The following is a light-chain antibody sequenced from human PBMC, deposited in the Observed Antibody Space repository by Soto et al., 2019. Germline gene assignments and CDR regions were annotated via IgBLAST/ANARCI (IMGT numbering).Light chain of an antibody. J-gene: IGKJ1*01. Sequence: EIVMTQSPATLSVSPGERATLSCRASQSVSSNLAWYQQKPGQAPRLLIYGASTRATGIPARFSGSGSRTEFTLTISSLQSEDFAVYYCQQYNNWPGFGQGTKVDIK. CDR1: QSVSSN. CDR3: QQYNNWPG. CDR2: GAS. V-gene: IGKV3-15*01.